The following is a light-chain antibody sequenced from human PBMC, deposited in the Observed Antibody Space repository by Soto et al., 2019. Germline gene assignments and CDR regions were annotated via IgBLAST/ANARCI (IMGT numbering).Light chain of an antibody. CDR1: QYISSY. V-gene: IGKV1-39*01. CDR3: QQSYSNPRT. CDR2: DAS. Sequence: DIQMTQSPSTLSASVGDRVTITCRASQYISSYLNWYQQKPGKAPKLLIYDASSLQGGVPSRFSGSGSATDFTLTISSLQPEDFATYYCQQSYSNPRTFGQGTKVDIK. J-gene: IGKJ1*01.